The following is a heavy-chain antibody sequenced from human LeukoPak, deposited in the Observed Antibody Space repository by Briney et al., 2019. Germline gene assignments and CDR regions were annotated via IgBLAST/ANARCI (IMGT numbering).Heavy chain of an antibody. J-gene: IGHJ5*02. CDR1: GYTFTGYY. CDR3: ARPNYDFWSGYPNWFDP. Sequence: ASVKVSCKASGYTFTGYYMHWVRQAPGQGLEWMGWINPNSGGTNYAQKFQGRVTMTRDTSISTAYMELSRLRSDDTAVYCCARPNYDFWSGYPNWFDPWGQGTLVTVSS. D-gene: IGHD3-3*01. CDR2: INPNSGGT. V-gene: IGHV1-2*02.